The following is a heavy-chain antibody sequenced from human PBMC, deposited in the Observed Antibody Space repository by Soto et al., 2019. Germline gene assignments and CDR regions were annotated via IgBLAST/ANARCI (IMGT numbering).Heavy chain of an antibody. CDR1: GYTFTSYG. CDR3: VRDGAPYGDPLDAFDI. CDR2: ISAYNGNT. J-gene: IGHJ3*02. Sequence: QVQMVQSGAEVKKPGASVKVSCKASGYTFTSYGISWVRQAPGQGLEWMGWISAYNGNTNYAQKLQGRVTMTTDTSTSTAYKELRSLRSDDTAVYYCVRDGAPYGDPLDAFDIWGQGTMVTVSS. V-gene: IGHV1-18*01. D-gene: IGHD4-17*01.